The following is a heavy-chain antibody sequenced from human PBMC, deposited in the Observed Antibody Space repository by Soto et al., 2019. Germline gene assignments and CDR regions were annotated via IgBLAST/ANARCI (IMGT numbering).Heavy chain of an antibody. J-gene: IGHJ4*02. Sequence: QVQLVESGGGVVQPGRSLRLSCAASGFTFSSYGMHWVRQAPGKGREWVAVIWYDGSNKYYADSVQGRVTISRDNSKNTLYLQMNSLRAEDTAVYYCARDARGGGVDYWGQGTLVTVSS. CDR2: IWYDGSNK. V-gene: IGHV3-33*01. CDR1: GFTFSSYG. D-gene: IGHD2-15*01. CDR3: ARDARGGGVDY.